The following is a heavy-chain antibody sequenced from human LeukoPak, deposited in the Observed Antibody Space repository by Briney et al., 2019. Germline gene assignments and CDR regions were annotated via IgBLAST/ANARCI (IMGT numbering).Heavy chain of an antibody. V-gene: IGHV4-59*02. Sequence: SETLSLTCTVSGGSVTDYYWSWIRQSPGKGLEWIGYIYHTGTSYNPSLKSRVTISADTSKNQFSLKLISVTAADTAVYYCARLLVYGSGGEAFDYWGQGILVTVSS. CDR2: IYHTGT. CDR3: ARLLVYGSGGEAFDY. CDR1: GGSVTDYY. D-gene: IGHD3-10*01. J-gene: IGHJ4*02.